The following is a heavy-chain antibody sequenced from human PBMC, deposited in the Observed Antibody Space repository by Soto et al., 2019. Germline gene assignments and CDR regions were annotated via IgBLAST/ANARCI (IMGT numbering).Heavy chain of an antibody. CDR1: GFTFSNHA. CDR3: AKDQEPRYSGSYYYYYGMDV. CDR2: ISGSGGST. D-gene: IGHD1-26*01. Sequence: GGSLRLSCAASGFTFSNHAMGWVRQAPGKGLEWVSAISGSGGSTYYGDSVKGRFTISRDNSKITLYLQMNSLRDEDTAVYYCAKDQEPRYSGSYYYYYGMDVWGQGTTVTVSS. V-gene: IGHV3-23*01. J-gene: IGHJ6*02.